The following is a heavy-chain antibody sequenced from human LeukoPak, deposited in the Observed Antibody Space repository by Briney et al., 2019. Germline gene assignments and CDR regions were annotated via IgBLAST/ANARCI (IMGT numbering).Heavy chain of an antibody. CDR1: GFTFSSYE. Sequence: GGTLRLSCAASGFTFSSYEMNRVRQAPGKGLEWVSYISSSGRTIYYADSVKGRFTISRDNAKNSLYLQMNSLRAEDTAVYYCARDRYSSGVDYWGQGTLVTVSS. V-gene: IGHV3-48*03. CDR2: ISSSGRTI. J-gene: IGHJ4*02. D-gene: IGHD6-19*01. CDR3: ARDRYSSGVDY.